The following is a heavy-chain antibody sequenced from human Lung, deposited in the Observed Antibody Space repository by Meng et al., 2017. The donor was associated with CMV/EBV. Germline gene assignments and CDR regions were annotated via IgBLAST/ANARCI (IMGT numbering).Heavy chain of an antibody. V-gene: IGHV1-2*02. J-gene: IGHJ5*02. D-gene: IGHD2-2*01. CDR3: ARVDCSSTSCQVWFDP. CDR2: INPNSGGT. CDR1: GYTFTGYY. Sequence: ASXXVSXKASGYTFTGYYMHWVRQAPGQGLEWMGWINPNSGGTNYAQKFQGRVTMTRDTSISTAYMELSRLRSDDTAVYYCARVDCSSTSCQVWFDPWGQGTLVTVSS.